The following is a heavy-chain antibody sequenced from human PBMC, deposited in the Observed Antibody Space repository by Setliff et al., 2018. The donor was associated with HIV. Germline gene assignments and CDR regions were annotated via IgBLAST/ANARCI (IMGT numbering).Heavy chain of an antibody. CDR2: INHGGRT. CDR1: GFTFSSYE. J-gene: IGHJ6*03. CDR3: ERGFSGDYIFTGYMDV. V-gene: IGHV4-34*01. D-gene: IGHD3-3*01. Sequence: PGGSLRLSCAASGFTFSSYEMNWIRQAPGKGLEWIGEINHGGRTKYNPSLKSRVTLAVETSKNQSSLKFTSVTAADTSFYYCERGFSGDYIFTGYMDVWGKGNTVTVSS.